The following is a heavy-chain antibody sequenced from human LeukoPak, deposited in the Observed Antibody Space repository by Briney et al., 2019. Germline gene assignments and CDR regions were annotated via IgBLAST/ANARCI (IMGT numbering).Heavy chain of an antibody. J-gene: IGHJ6*03. V-gene: IGHV4-4*07. Sequence: SETLSLTCTVSGGSISVYYWSWIRQPAGKGLEWIGRIYTSGSTNCNPSLKSRVTMSVDTSKNQFSLKLNSVTAADTAVYYCAREGVNYYFYYIDVWGKGTTVTISS. CDR1: GGSISVYY. CDR2: IYTSGST. CDR3: AREGVNYYFYYIDV.